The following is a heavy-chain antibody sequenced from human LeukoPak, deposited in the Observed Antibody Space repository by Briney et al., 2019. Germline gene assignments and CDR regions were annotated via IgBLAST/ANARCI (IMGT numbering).Heavy chain of an antibody. Sequence: SETLSLTCTVSGGSISSSSYYWGWIRQPPGKGLEWIGSIYYSGSTYYDPSLKSRVTISVDTSKNQFSLKLSSVTAADTAVYYCARGSSGWYFWGQGTLVTVSS. CDR3: ARGSSGWYF. D-gene: IGHD6-19*01. CDR1: GGSISSSSYY. CDR2: IYYSGST. J-gene: IGHJ4*02. V-gene: IGHV4-39*07.